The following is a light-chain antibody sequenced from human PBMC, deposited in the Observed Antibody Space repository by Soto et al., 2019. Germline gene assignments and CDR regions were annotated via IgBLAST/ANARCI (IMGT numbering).Light chain of an antibody. J-gene: IGKJ1*01. CDR2: KAS. CDR3: QHYDSYPWM. Sequence: DGQVTQSPSTLSASVGDRVTITCRASQSISSWLAWYQQKPGKAPKLLIYKASNLQSGVPSRFSGSGSGTEFTLTISSLQPDDFATYYCQHYDSYPWMFGQGTKVE. CDR1: QSISSW. V-gene: IGKV1-5*03.